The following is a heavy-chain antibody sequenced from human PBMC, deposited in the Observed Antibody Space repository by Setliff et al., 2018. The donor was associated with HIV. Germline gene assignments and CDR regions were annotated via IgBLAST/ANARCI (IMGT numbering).Heavy chain of an antibody. Sequence: GASVKVSCKASGGSFSNYPISWVRQAPGQGLEWMGGLVPLVGTPNYAQKYQGRLTITADKSTLTAYLELSRLSYEDKAVYCCARDLAFFYGSGSSYNLIYWGQGTLITVSS. V-gene: IGHV1-69*06. D-gene: IGHD3-10*01. J-gene: IGHJ4*02. CDR2: LVPLVGTP. CDR3: ARDLAFFYGSGSSYNLIY. CDR1: GGSFSNYP.